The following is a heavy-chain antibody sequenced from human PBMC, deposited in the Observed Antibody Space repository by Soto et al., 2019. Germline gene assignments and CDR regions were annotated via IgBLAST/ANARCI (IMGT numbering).Heavy chain of an antibody. V-gene: IGHV3-43*01. CDR3: AKEGNGGSSLDS. J-gene: IGHJ5*01. Sequence: GGSLRLSCESSGFKFDDYMMHWVRQAPGKGLEWISLISWDGGSIDYADSVKGRFTVSRDNSKTSLYLHMDGLTTEDTAFYFCAKEGNGGSSLDSWGQGTLVTVSS. CDR1: GFKFDDYM. CDR2: ISWDGGSI. D-gene: IGHD2-15*01.